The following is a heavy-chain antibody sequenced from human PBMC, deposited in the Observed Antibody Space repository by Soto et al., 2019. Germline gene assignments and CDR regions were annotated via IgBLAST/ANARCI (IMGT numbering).Heavy chain of an antibody. V-gene: IGHV4-34*01. D-gene: IGHD1-1*01. J-gene: IGHJ4*02. CDR1: GGSFSNFY. Sequence: QGQLQQWGAGLLKPSETLSLTCAAYGGSFSNFYWCWIRQSPGKGLEWIGEIHPSGSTFYNPSLMSRVTISVDTSKNQFSLVLSSVTAADTAFYYCSRGTDPYKTGNYWVQGTLDTVS. CDR3: SRGTDPYKTGNY. CDR2: IHPSGST.